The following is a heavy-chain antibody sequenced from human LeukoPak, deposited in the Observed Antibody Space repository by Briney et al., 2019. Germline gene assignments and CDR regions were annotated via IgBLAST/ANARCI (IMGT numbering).Heavy chain of an antibody. V-gene: IGHV4-34*01. CDR3: ARDRNTGAVAGQLDY. Sequence: KPSETLSLTCAVYGGSFSGYYWSWIRQPPGKGLEWIGEINHSGSTNYIPSLKSRVTISVDTSKNQFSLKLSSVTAADTAVYYCARDRNTGAVAGQLDYWGQGTLATVSS. CDR2: INHSGST. CDR1: GGSFSGYY. D-gene: IGHD6-19*01. J-gene: IGHJ4*02.